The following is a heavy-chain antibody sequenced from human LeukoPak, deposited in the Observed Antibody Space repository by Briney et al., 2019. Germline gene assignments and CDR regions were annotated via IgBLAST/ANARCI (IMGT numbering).Heavy chain of an antibody. Sequence: PGGSLRLSCAASGFTLSSYSMNWVRQAPGKGLEWVSSTSSSSSYIYYADSVKGRFTISRDNAKNSLYLQMNSLRAEDTAVYYCARDSAAMVRGVMHFDYWGQGTLVTVSS. CDR3: ARDSAAMVRGVMHFDY. D-gene: IGHD3-10*01. CDR2: TSSSSSYI. CDR1: GFTLSSYS. V-gene: IGHV3-21*01. J-gene: IGHJ4*02.